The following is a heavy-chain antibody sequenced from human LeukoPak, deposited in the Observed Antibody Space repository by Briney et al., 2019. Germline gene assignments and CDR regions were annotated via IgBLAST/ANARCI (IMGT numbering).Heavy chain of an antibody. J-gene: IGHJ4*02. D-gene: IGHD6-13*01. Sequence: PSGTLSLTCAVSGGSISSSNWWSWVRQPPGKGLEWIGEIYHSGSTNYNPSLKSRVTISVDKSKNQFSLKLSSVTAADTAVYYCARDRGSAAKIPFNYWGQRTLVTVSS. CDR1: GGSISSSNW. CDR2: IYHSGST. V-gene: IGHV4-4*02. CDR3: ARDRGSAAKIPFNY.